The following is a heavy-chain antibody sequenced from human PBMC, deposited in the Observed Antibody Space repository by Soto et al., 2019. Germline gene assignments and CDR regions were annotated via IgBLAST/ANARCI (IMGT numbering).Heavy chain of an antibody. Sequence: PSETLSLTCTVSGGSISSGGSYWGWIRQPPGEGLEWIGSFQYSGNAYYTPSLKSRVTISVDTSKNQFSLKLTSLTAADTAVYYCAREAPTESMDVWGKGTTVTVSS. CDR1: GGSISSGGSY. V-gene: IGHV4-39*07. CDR3: AREAPTESMDV. CDR2: FQYSGNA. J-gene: IGHJ6*03.